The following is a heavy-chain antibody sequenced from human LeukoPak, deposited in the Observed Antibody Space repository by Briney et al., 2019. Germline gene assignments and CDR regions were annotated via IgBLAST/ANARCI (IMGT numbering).Heavy chain of an antibody. CDR1: GFTFSSYW. J-gene: IGHJ3*02. V-gene: IGHV3-7*05. CDR3: ARDGMGGIKAFDM. Sequence: GGSLRLSCAASGFTFSSYWMSWVRQAPGKGLEWVANIKQDGSEKYYVDSVKGRFTISRDNAKNSVYLQMTSLRAEDTALYYCARDGMGGIKAFDMWGQGTVVTVSS. CDR2: IKQDGSEK. D-gene: IGHD3-10*01.